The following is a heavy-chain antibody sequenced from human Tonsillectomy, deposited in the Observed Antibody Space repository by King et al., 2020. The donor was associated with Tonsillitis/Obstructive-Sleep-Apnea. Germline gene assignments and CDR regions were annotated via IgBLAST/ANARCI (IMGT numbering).Heavy chain of an antibody. CDR1: GYSFTSYW. CDR3: AARLGIVGATGY. CDR2: IDPSDSYT. D-gene: IGHD1-26*01. Sequence: VQLVESGAEVKKPGESLRISCTGSGYSFTSYWISWVRQMPGKGLEWMGRIDPSDSYTNYSPSFQGHVTISADKSISTAYLKWSSLKASDTAMYYCAARLGIVGATGYWGQGTLVTVSS. J-gene: IGHJ4*02. V-gene: IGHV5-10-1*03.